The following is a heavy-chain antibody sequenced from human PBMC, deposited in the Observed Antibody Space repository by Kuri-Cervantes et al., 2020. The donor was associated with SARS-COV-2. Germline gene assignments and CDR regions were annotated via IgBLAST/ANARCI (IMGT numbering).Heavy chain of an antibody. CDR1: GGSISSGDYY. V-gene: IGHV4-30-4*08. D-gene: IGHD3-3*01. CDR2: IYYSGST. CDR3: ARGGFGDYDFWSGYSYNWFDP. Sequence: LRLSCTVSGGSISSGDYYWSWIRQPPGKGLEWIGYIYYSGSTYYNPSLKSRVTISVDTSKNQLSLKLSSVTAADTAVYYCARGGFGDYDFWSGYSYNWFDPWGQGTLVTVSS. J-gene: IGHJ5*02.